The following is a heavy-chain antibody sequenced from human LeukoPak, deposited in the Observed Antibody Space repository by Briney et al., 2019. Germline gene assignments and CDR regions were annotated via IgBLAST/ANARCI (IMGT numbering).Heavy chain of an antibody. Sequence: PGGSLRLSSAASGFTFSSYEMNWVRQAPGKGLEWVAYISSSGSTTDYADSVKGRFTIYRDNAKRSLFLQMNSLRAEDTAVYYCARDYGEYLFIFDYWGQGTLVTVSS. V-gene: IGHV3-48*03. CDR3: ARDYGEYLFIFDY. CDR2: ISSSGSTT. J-gene: IGHJ4*02. CDR1: GFTFSSYE. D-gene: IGHD4-17*01.